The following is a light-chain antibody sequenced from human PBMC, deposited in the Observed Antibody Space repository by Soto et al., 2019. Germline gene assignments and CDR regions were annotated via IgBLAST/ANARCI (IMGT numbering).Light chain of an antibody. V-gene: IGKV3-20*01. J-gene: IGKJ1*01. Sequence: EIVLTQSPGTLSLSPGESATLSCRASQSIGSDLAWYQQKPGQGPRLLIDGAFSRASGIPDRISGSGSGTDFTLTISRLAPEDFAVYYCQQYANSPTFGQGTKVEVK. CDR2: GAF. CDR1: QSIGSD. CDR3: QQYANSPT.